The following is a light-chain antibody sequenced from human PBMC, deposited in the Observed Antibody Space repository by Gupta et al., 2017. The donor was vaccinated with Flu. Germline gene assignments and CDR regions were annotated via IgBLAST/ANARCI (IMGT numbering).Light chain of an antibody. V-gene: IGLV1-44*01. CDR2: NNN. CDR1: SSNIGSNT. Sequence: QSVLTQPPSASGTPGQRVIIFCSGSSSNIGSNTVNWYQHFPRTAPKLLMYNNNQRPSGVPDRFSGSKSGTSASLAISGLQSEDEADFYCVTWDDSLNGQVFGGGTKLTV. CDR3: VTWDDSLNGQV. J-gene: IGLJ3*02.